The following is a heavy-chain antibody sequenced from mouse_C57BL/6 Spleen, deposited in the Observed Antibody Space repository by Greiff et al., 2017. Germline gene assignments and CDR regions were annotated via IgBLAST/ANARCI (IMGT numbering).Heavy chain of an antibody. CDR3: ALITTVVNYYAMDY. CDR1: GYAFSSSW. Sequence: VQLQESGPELVKPGASVTISCKASGYAFSSSWMNWVKQRPGKGLEWIGRIDPGDGDTNYNGKFKGKATLTADKSSSTAYMQLSSLTSEDSAVYYCALITTVVNYYAMDYWGQGTSVTVSS. D-gene: IGHD1-1*01. CDR2: IDPGDGDT. V-gene: IGHV1-82*01. J-gene: IGHJ4*01.